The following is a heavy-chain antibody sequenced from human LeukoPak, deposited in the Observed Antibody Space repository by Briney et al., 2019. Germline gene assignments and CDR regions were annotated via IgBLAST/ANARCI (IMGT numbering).Heavy chain of an antibody. CDR1: GFTFSSYG. Sequence: PGGSLRLSCAASGFTFSSYGMHWVRQAPGKGLEWVAFIRYDGSNKYYADSVKGRFTISRDNSKNTLYLQMNSLRAEDTAVYYCAKEEDASSSSSRYYYMDVWGKGTTVTISS. V-gene: IGHV3-30*02. CDR3: AKEEDASSSSSRYYYMDV. CDR2: IRYDGSNK. D-gene: IGHD6-13*01. J-gene: IGHJ6*03.